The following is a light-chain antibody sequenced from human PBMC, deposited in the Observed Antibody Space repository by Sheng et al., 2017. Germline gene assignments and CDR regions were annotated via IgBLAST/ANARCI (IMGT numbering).Light chain of an antibody. J-gene: IGKJ2*01. CDR1: QTVLFSPNNKNY. V-gene: IGKV4-1*01. CDR2: WAS. Sequence: DIVMTPSPDSLSVSLGERATINCRSSQTVLFSPNNKNYLAWYQQKPGQAPKLLFYWASTRESGVPDRFSGSGSGTDFTLTISSLQAEDVAVYFCQQYFSAPYTFGQGTKLEIK. CDR3: QQYFSAPYT.